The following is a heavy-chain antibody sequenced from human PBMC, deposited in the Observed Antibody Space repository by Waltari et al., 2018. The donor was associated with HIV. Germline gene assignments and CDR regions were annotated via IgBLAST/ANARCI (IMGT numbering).Heavy chain of an antibody. CDR3: SIMLVDTNTSALWGY. J-gene: IGHJ4*02. D-gene: IGHD3-16*01. CDR2: IGNRANNYVT. CDR1: GFPFSGSS. V-gene: IGHV3-73*01. Sequence: EVHLVESGGDLVQPGGSLKLSCAASGFPFSGSSIPWFRQASGGGLEWIGRIGNRANNYVTVYAVSLKGRFVISRDDSENTAYLQMSSLRTEDTATYYCSIMLVDTNTSALWGYWGQGTLVAVSS.